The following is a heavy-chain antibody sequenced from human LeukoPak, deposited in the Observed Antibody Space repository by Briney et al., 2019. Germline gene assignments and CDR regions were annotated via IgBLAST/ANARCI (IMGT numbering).Heavy chain of an antibody. CDR2: IYSGGST. CDR1: GFTVSSNY. Sequence: GGSLRLSCAASGFTVSSNYMSWVRQAPGKGLEWVSIIYSGGSTYYADSVKGRFTISRDNSKNTLYLQMNSLRAEDTAVYYCARVWFGDARRTTDPYYHYYMDIWGKGTTVTVSS. J-gene: IGHJ6*03. V-gene: IGHV3-66*01. D-gene: IGHD3-10*01. CDR3: ARVWFGDARRTTDPYYHYYMDI.